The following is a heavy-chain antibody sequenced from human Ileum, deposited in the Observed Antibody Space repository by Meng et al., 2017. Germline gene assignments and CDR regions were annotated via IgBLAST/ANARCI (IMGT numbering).Heavy chain of an antibody. CDR1: RFTFNIYS. CDR3: ATESNFDY. J-gene: IGHJ4*01. CDR2: ISPTGDTT. Sequence: EVQLVEVGGGLVQPGGSLRLSCAASRFTFNIYSMSWVRQAPGKGLEWVSFISPTGDTTYYADSVKGRFTISRDNSKNTLFLQMNSLRAEDTAVYYCATESNFDYWGQGTLVTVSS. V-gene: IGHV3-23*04.